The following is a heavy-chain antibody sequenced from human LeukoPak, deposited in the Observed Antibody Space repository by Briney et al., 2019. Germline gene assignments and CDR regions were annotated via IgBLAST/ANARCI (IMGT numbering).Heavy chain of an antibody. CDR1: DGSISSYY. Sequence: SETLSLTCTVSDGSISSYYWSWIRQPPGKGLEWIGYIYYSGSTNYNPSLKSRVTISVDTSENQFSLKLSSVTAADTAVYYCARHRIVVVPAAIPSNSNDPFDIWGQGTMVTVSS. CDR2: IYYSGST. D-gene: IGHD2-2*01. CDR3: ARHRIVVVPAAIPSNSNDPFDI. J-gene: IGHJ3*02. V-gene: IGHV4-59*08.